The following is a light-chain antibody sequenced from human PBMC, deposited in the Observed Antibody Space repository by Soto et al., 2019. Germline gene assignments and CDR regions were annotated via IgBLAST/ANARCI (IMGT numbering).Light chain of an antibody. CDR2: EVS. V-gene: IGLV2-8*01. Sequence: SAVTQPPPASGAPGHSVTISCTETGRDVGGYNYVSWYQQHPRKAPTLMISEVSKRPSGVPERFSGSKSGNTASLTLSGLQAEDEADYYCTSHAGSNNEVFGTGPKATVL. CDR3: TSHAGSNNEV. CDR1: GRDVGGYNY. J-gene: IGLJ1*01.